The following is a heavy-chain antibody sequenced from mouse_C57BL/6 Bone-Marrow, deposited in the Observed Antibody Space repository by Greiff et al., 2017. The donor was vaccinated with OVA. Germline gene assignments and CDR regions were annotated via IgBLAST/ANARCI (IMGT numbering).Heavy chain of an antibody. Sequence: VKLMESGAELVKPGASGKISCKASGYAFSSFWMNWGKPRPGKGFEGIGQIYPGDGDTNYNGKFKGKATLTADKSSSTAYMQLSSLTSEDSAVYFCAKSKLTGHYFDYWGQGTTLTVSS. D-gene: IGHD4-1*01. CDR2: IYPGDGDT. CDR1: GYAFSSFW. J-gene: IGHJ2*01. CDR3: AKSKLTGHYFDY. V-gene: IGHV1-80*01.